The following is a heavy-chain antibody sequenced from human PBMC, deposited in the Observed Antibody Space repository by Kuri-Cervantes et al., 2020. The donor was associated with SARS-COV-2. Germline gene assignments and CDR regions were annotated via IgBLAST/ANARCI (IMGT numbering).Heavy chain of an antibody. D-gene: IGHD2-2*01. CDR1: RFTVSSNH. J-gene: IGHJ6*02. Sequence: GGSLRLSCAPSRFTVSSNHMSWVRQAPGKGLEWVSIIYNDGTTYYADSVKGRFTISRDNSKNMVYLQVNSLRAEDTAVYYCARTTPGSTSRIFYGMEVWGQGTTVTVSS. V-gene: IGHV3-53*01. CDR3: ARTTPGSTSRIFYGMEV. CDR2: IYNDGTT.